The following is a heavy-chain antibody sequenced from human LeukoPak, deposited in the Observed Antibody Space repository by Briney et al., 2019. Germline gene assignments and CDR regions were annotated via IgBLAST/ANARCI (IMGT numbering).Heavy chain of an antibody. V-gene: IGHV1-46*01. CDR1: GYTFTGYY. D-gene: IGHD1-26*01. Sequence: GASVKVSCKASGYTFTGYYMHWVRQAPGQGLEWMGIINPSGGSTSYAQKFQGRVTMTRDMSTSTVYMELSSLRSEDTAVYYCASSTLWELTPFDYWGQGTLVTVSS. J-gene: IGHJ4*02. CDR3: ASSTLWELTPFDY. CDR2: INPSGGST.